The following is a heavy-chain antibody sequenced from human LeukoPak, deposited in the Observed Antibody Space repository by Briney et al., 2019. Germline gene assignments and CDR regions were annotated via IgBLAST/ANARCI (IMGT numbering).Heavy chain of an antibody. CDR3: ARAGISPPHYFFDY. Sequence: SETLSLTCTVSGGSISSSSYYWGWIRQPPGKGLEWIGSIYYSGSTYYNPSLKSRFTISVDTSKNQFSLKESSVTAADTAVYCARAGISPPHYFFDYWGQGTLVTASS. J-gene: IGHJ4*01. V-gene: IGHV4-39*07. CDR2: IYYSGST. CDR1: GGSISSSSYY. D-gene: IGHD2/OR15-2a*01.